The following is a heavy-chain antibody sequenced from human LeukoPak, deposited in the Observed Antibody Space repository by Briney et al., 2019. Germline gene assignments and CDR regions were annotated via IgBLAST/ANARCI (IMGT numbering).Heavy chain of an antibody. CDR1: GFTFSSYG. CDR2: IWYDGSNK. V-gene: IGHV3-33*01. J-gene: IGHJ4*02. D-gene: IGHD6-13*01. Sequence: QPGGSLRLSCAASGFTFSSYGMHWVRQAPGKGLEWVAVIWYDGSNKYYADSVKGRFTISRDNSKNTLYLQMNSLRAEDTAVYYCARCPSEQLAYFDYWGQGTLVTVSS. CDR3: ARCPSEQLAYFDY.